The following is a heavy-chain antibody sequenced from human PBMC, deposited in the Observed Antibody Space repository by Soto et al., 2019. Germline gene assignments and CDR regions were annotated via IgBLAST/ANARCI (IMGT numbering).Heavy chain of an antibody. Sequence: QVQLVQSGAEVKKPGASVKVSCKASGYTFTSYYMHWVRQAPGQGLEWMGIINPSGGSTRYAQKFQGRVTMTRDTSTSTVYMELSSLRSEDTAVYYCARDEFGDYFDYWGQGTLVTVSS. CDR1: GYTFTSYY. D-gene: IGHD3-10*01. J-gene: IGHJ4*02. V-gene: IGHV1-46*03. CDR3: ARDEFGDYFDY. CDR2: INPSGGST.